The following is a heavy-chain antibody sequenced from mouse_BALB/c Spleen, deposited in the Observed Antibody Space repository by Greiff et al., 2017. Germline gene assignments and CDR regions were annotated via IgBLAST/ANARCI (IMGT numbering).Heavy chain of an antibody. V-gene: IGHV14-3*02. D-gene: IGHD1-1*01. CDR1: GFNIKDTY. CDR3: APYYYGSSYVRYFEV. Sequence: VQLQQSGAELVKPGASVKLSCTASGFNIKDTYMHWVKQRPEQGLEWIGRIDPANGNTKYDPKFQGKATITADTSSNTAYLQLSSLTSEDTAVYYCAPYYYGSSYVRYFEVWGAGTTVTVSS. CDR2: IDPANGNT. J-gene: IGHJ1*01.